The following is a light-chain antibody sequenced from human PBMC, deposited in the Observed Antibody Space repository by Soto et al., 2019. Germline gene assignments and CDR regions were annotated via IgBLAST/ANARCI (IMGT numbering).Light chain of an antibody. CDR3: QQSYSTPFVT. V-gene: IGKV1-39*01. CDR1: QSISSY. Sequence: DIQMTQSPSSLSAPVGDRVTITCRASQSISSYLNWYHQKPGKAPKLLIYAASSLQSGVPSRFSGSGSGTDFTLTISSLQPEDFATYYCQQSYSTPFVTFGQGTKVDIK. CDR2: AAS. J-gene: IGKJ1*01.